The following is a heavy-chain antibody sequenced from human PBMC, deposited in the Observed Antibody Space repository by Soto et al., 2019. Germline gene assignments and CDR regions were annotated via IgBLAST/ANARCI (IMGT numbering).Heavy chain of an antibody. CDR1: GGSISPYY. J-gene: IGHJ5*02. D-gene: IGHD2-2*01. CDR2: IYYGGST. CDR3: ARLGEYYQFRDP. Sequence: SETLSLTCTVSGGSISPYYWSWIRQPPGKGLEWVGYIYYGGSTSYNPSLKSRVTISLETSKSQFSLRLSSVTAADTAVYYCARLGEYYQFRDPWGPGTLVTDTS. V-gene: IGHV4-59*08.